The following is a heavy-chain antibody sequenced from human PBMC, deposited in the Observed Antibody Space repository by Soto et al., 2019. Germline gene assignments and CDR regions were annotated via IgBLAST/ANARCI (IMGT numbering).Heavy chain of an antibody. V-gene: IGHV3-15*01. CDR1: GIIFSNDW. CDR2: IKRLTDGATT. Sequence: GGSLRLSCEVSGIIFSNDWMNWVRQAPGKGLEWVARIKRLTDGATTDYAAPVRGRFTISRDDSKNVLYLQMNGLKSEDTGVYFCTSDLPDNWFDPWGRGPQVTVSS. D-gene: IGHD3-22*01. CDR3: TSDLPDNWFDP. J-gene: IGHJ5*01.